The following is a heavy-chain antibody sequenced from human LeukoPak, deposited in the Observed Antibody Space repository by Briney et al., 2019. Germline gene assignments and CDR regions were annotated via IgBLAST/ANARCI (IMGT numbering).Heavy chain of an antibody. J-gene: IGHJ5*02. Sequence: KPGGSLRLSCAASGFTFSTYSMNWVRQAPGKGLEWVSSISSSSSYIYYADSVKGRFTISRDNAKNTLYLQMSSLRAEDTAVYYCARVLTGSWDWFDPWGQGTLVTVSS. V-gene: IGHV3-21*01. CDR2: ISSSSSYI. CDR3: ARVLTGSWDWFDP. D-gene: IGHD2-8*02. CDR1: GFTFSTYS.